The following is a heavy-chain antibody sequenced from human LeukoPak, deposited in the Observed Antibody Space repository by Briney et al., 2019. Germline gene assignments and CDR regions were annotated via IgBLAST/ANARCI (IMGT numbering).Heavy chain of an antibody. D-gene: IGHD5-12*01. CDR1: GFTFSSYE. J-gene: IGHJ5*02. Sequence: GGSLRLSCAASGFTFSSYEMNWVRQAPGKGLEWVSYISSSGSTTYYADSVKGRFTISRDNSKNTLYLQMNSLRAEDTAVYYCAKDHPGYDSNWFDPWGQGTLVTVSS. CDR3: AKDHPGYDSNWFDP. CDR2: ISSSGSTT. V-gene: IGHV3-48*03.